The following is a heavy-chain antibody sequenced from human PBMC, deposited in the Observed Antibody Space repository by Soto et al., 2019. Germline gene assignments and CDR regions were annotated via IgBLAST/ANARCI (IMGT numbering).Heavy chain of an antibody. Sequence: SLKISCAASGFTFDDYAMHWVRQAPGKGLEWVSGISWNSGSIGYADSVKGRFTISRDNAKNSLYLQMNSLRAEDTALYYCAKGYSSSWLLDYWGQGTLVTVS. D-gene: IGHD6-13*01. CDR2: ISWNSGSI. CDR3: AKGYSSSWLLDY. CDR1: GFTFDDYA. V-gene: IGHV3-9*01. J-gene: IGHJ4*02.